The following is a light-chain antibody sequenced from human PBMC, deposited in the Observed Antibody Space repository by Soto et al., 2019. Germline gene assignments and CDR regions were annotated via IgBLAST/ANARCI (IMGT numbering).Light chain of an antibody. V-gene: IGLV2-14*01. CDR2: DVS. J-gene: IGLJ1*01. CDR1: SSDVGGYNY. CDR3: SSYTSSSTYV. Sequence: QSVLTQPASVSGSPGHSITISCTGTSSDVGGYNYVSWYQQHPGKAPKLMIYDVSNRPSGVSNRFSGSKSGNTASLTISGLQAEDEADYYCSSYTSSSTYVFGTGPKVTVL.